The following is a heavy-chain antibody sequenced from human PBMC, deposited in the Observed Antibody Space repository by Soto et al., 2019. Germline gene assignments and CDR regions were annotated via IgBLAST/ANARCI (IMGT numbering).Heavy chain of an antibody. V-gene: IGHV4-59*01. CDR1: GGSMTKYF. Sequence: SETLSLTCSVSGGSMTKYFLSWIRQPPGKGLEWIGFIYHSGITNYNPSLMSRVAISVDTPKNQFSLKLTSVTAADTAVYYCARSIAVAGPFDYWGQGTLVTVSS. J-gene: IGHJ4*02. CDR3: ARSIAVAGPFDY. CDR2: IYHSGIT. D-gene: IGHD6-19*01.